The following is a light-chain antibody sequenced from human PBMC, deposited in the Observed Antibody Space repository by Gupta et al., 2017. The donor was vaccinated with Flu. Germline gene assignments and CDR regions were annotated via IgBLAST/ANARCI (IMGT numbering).Light chain of an antibody. CDR1: QSRVYSDGNTV. CDR2: LVS. J-gene: IGKJ1*01. Sequence: DVVMTQSPLSLPVALGQPASISCRSSQSRVYSDGNTVLHWFQQRPGQSPTRLIYLVSHRDSGVPDRFSGSGSGTDFTLKISRVEAEDVGVYCCTQGEHCPWAFGQGTKVEIK. V-gene: IGKV2-30*01. CDR3: TQGEHCPWA.